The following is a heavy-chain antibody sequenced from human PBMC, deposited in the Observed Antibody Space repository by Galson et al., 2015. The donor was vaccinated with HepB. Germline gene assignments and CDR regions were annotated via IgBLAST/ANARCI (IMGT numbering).Heavy chain of an antibody. CDR2: MSLEGWNN. CDR3: VTDSNKKVYSEDYFQF. J-gene: IGHJ4*02. V-gene: IGHV3-30*03. CDR1: GFTFSDYA. D-gene: IGHD3-10*02. Sequence: SLRLSCAASGFTFSDYAMHWVRQAPGKGLEWVAVMSLEGWNNKYAASVKGRFTVSRDNSKNILYLQLTGLRVEDTAVYYCVTDSNKKVYSEDYFQFWGQGTLVTVAS.